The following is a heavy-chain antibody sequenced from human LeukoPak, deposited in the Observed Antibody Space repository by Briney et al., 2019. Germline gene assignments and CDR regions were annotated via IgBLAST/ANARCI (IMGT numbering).Heavy chain of an antibody. CDR3: AKYSGSYGATIDY. CDR2: INPNSGGT. Sequence: ASVKVSCKASGYTFTGYYMHWVRQAPGQGLEWMGWINPNSGGTNYAQKFQGRFTITTGTSISTAYMELSRLRSDDTAVYYCAKYSGSYGATIDYWGQGTLVTVSS. CDR1: GYTFTGYY. V-gene: IGHV1-2*02. J-gene: IGHJ4*02. D-gene: IGHD1-26*01.